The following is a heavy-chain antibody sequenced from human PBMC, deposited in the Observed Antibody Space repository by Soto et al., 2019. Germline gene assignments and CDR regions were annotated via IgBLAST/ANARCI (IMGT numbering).Heavy chain of an antibody. CDR3: ARVYPVLSSDYYYGMDV. CDR1: GYTFTSYA. V-gene: IGHV1-3*01. J-gene: IGHJ6*02. Sequence: GASVKVSCKASGYTFTSYAMHWVRQAPGQRLEWMGWINAGNGNTKYSQKFQGRVTITRDTSASTAYMELSSLRSEDTAVCYCARVYPVLSSDYYYGMDVWGQGTTVTVSS. D-gene: IGHD3-16*02. CDR2: INAGNGNT.